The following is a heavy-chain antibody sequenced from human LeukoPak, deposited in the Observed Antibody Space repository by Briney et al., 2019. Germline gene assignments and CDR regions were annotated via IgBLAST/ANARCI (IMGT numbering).Heavy chain of an antibody. Sequence: SETLSLTCAVSGGSISSGGYSWSWIRQPPGKGLEWIGYIYHSGSTNYNPSLKSRVTISVDTSKNQFSLKLSSVTAADTAVYYCARDVGATTVDYWGQGTLVTVSS. J-gene: IGHJ4*02. D-gene: IGHD1-26*01. CDR3: ARDVGATTVDY. V-gene: IGHV4-30-2*01. CDR1: GGSISSGGYS. CDR2: IYHSGST.